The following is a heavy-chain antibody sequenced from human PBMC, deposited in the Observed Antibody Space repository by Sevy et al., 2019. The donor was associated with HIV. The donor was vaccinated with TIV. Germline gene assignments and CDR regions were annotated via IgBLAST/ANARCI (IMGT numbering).Heavy chain of an antibody. Sequence: SETLSLTCTVSGGSINNYWWGWIRQPAGKGLEWIGRIYSSGTADYNPSLKSRVTMSVDTARNQFSLKMSSVTAADTAVYFCAIDDQDCWSGYYKVQYQYIMDVWGQGTTVTVSS. CDR3: AIDDQDCWSGYYKVQYQYIMDV. CDR2: IYSSGTA. J-gene: IGHJ6*02. D-gene: IGHD3-3*01. CDR1: GGSINNYW. V-gene: IGHV4-4*07.